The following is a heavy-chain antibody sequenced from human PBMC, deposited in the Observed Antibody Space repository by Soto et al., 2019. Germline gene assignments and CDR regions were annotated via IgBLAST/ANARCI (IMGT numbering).Heavy chain of an antibody. J-gene: IGHJ4*02. V-gene: IGHV3-53*01. D-gene: IGHD5-18*01. CDR1: GFTVSSNY. CDR3: ARDSRGYSYGLFDY. Sequence: GGSLRLSCAASGFTVSSNYMSWVRQAPGKGLEWVSVIYSGGSTYYADSVKGRFTIPRDNSKNTLYLQMNSLRAEDTAVYYCARDSRGYSYGLFDYWGQGTLVTVSS. CDR2: IYSGGST.